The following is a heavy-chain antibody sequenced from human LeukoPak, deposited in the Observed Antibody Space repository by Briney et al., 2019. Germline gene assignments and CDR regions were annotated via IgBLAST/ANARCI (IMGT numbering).Heavy chain of an antibody. Sequence: KTSETLSLTCTISGGSISTYYWSWIRQPPGKGLEWIGYIYFSGSTNYNPSLKSRVTISLDTSKNQFSLKLRSVTAADTAVYYCARYYYGSGRRSDPWGQGTLVTVSS. CDR3: ARYYYGSGRRSDP. CDR1: GGSISTYY. J-gene: IGHJ5*02. CDR2: IYFSGST. D-gene: IGHD3-10*01. V-gene: IGHV4-59*08.